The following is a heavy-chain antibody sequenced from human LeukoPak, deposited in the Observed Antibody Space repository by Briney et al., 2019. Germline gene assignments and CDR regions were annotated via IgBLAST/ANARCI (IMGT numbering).Heavy chain of an antibody. CDR3: AKERVRDIAAAVVFDY. CDR1: GFTFSSYA. V-gene: IGHV3-23*01. J-gene: IGHJ4*02. CDR2: ISGSGGST. D-gene: IGHD6-13*01. Sequence: GGSPRLSCAASGFTFSSYAMSWVRQAPGKGLEWVSAISGSGGSTYYADSVKGRFTISRDNSKNTLYLQMNSLRAEDTAVYYCAKERVRDIAAAVVFDYWGQGTLVTVSS.